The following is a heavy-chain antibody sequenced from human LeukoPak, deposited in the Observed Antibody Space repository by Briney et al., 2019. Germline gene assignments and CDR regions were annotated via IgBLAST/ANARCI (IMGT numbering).Heavy chain of an antibody. V-gene: IGHV3-20*04. Sequence: GGSLRLSCAASGFTFDDYGMSWVRQAPGKGLEWVSGINWNGGSTGYADSVKGRFTISRDNAKNSLYLQMNSLRAEDTALYYCARACKEVGASHYYFDYWGQGTLVTVSS. J-gene: IGHJ4*02. CDR2: INWNGGST. D-gene: IGHD1-26*01. CDR3: ARACKEVGASHYYFDY. CDR1: GFTFDDYG.